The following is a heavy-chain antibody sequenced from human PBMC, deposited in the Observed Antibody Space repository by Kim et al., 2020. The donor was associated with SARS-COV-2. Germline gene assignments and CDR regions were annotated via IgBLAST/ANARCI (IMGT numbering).Heavy chain of an antibody. CDR1: GYTFTNYS. J-gene: IGHJ3*02. CDR3: ARARLEIGSLDN. CDR2: INTNTGNP. V-gene: IGHV7-4-1*02. Sequence: ASVKVSCKASGYTFTNYSVNWVRQAPGQGLEWMGLINTNTGNPTYAQGFTGRFAFSLDTSASTAYLQISSLKAEDNAVYYCARARLEIGSLDNWGQGTLVTVSS. D-gene: IGHD1-1*01.